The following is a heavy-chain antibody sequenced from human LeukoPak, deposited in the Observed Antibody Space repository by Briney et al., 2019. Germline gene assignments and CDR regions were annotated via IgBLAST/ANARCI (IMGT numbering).Heavy chain of an antibody. Sequence: GGSLRLSCAASGFTFSSYSMNWVRQAPGRGLEWVSSISSSSSYIYYADSVKGRFTISRDNAKNSLYLQMNSLRAEDTAVYYCARTRERITGTLDYWGQGTLVTVSS. CDR3: ARTRERITGTLDY. CDR1: GFTFSSYS. CDR2: ISSSSSYI. D-gene: IGHD1-7*01. J-gene: IGHJ4*02. V-gene: IGHV3-21*01.